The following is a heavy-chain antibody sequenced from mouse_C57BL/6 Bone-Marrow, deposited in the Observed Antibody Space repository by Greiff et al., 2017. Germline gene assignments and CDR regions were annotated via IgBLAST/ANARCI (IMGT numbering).Heavy chain of an antibody. J-gene: IGHJ1*03. V-gene: IGHV5-16*01. Sequence: EVQRVESEGGLVQPGSSMKLSCTASGFTFSDYYMAWVRQVPEKGLEWVANINYDGSSTYYLDSLKSRFIISRDNAKNILYLQMSSLKSEDTATYYCARDGGLYYYGPYWYFDVWGTGTTVTVSS. D-gene: IGHD1-1*01. CDR1: GFTFSDYY. CDR3: ARDGGLYYYGPYWYFDV. CDR2: INYDGSST.